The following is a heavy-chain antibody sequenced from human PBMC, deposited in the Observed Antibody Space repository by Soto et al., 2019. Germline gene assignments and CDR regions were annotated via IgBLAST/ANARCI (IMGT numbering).Heavy chain of an antibody. J-gene: IGHJ6*03. V-gene: IGHV4-59*08. CDR1: GGSISSHY. CDR2: IYYSGDT. CDR3: ARQNNYYMDV. Sequence: SETLSLTCTVSGGSISSHYWSWIRQPPGKGLEWIAYIYYSGDTNYNPSLKSRVTISVDTSKNQFSLQLSSVTAADTVVYYCARQNNYYMDVWGKGTTVTVSS.